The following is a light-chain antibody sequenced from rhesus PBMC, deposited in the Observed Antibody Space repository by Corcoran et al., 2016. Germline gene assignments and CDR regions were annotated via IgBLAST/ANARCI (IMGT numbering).Light chain of an antibody. CDR3: QHGYGTPYS. Sequence: DIQMTQSTSSLSASVGDRVTITCRASENVNNYLNWYQQKPGKAPKLLIYKASPLQSGVPARFSGSGSGTDYTFTISSLQPEDVATYYCQHGYGTPYSFGQGTKVEIK. CDR1: ENVNNY. V-gene: IGKV1-74*01. CDR2: KAS. J-gene: IGKJ2*01.